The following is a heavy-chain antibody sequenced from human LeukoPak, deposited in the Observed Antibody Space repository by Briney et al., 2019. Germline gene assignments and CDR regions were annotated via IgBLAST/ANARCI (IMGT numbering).Heavy chain of an antibody. CDR2: FHYSGLA. CDR3: ATKGNGIYYFDN. Sequence: SSQTLSLTCTVSGGSISSDDYYWSWIRHHPGRGLEWIGYFHYSGLAYYNPSLKSRVIISLDTSKNQFSLKLNSVTAADTAVYDCATKGNGIYYFDNWGQGTLVTVFS. CDR1: GGSISSDDYY. V-gene: IGHV4-31*03. D-gene: IGHD4-23*01. J-gene: IGHJ4*02.